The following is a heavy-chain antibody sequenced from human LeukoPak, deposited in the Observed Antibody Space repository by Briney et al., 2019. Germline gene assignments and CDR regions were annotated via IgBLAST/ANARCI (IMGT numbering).Heavy chain of an antibody. CDR1: GFTLSSYA. J-gene: IGHJ6*03. V-gene: IGHV3-23*01. Sequence: PGGSLRLSCVASGFTLSSYAMSWVRQAPGKGLQWVSSLGISGGYTWYAGSVKGRFTISRDSSKNTLYLQMNSLGAEDTAVYYCAKAPAHDYGDYGGGYYYYMDVWGKGTTVTVSS. CDR2: LGISGGYT. CDR3: AKAPAHDYGDYGGGYYYYMDV. D-gene: IGHD4-17*01.